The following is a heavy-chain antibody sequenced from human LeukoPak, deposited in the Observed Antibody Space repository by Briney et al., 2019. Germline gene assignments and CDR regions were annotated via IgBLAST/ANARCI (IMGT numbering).Heavy chain of an antibody. V-gene: IGHV3-7*03. J-gene: IGHJ6*02. D-gene: IGHD6-19*01. CDR3: ARVRYSSGWYYYYYGMDV. CDR1: GFTFGDYA. CDR2: IKQDGSEK. Sequence: PGGSLRLSCAASGFTFGDYAMNWVRQAPGKGLEWVANIKQDGSEKYYVDSVKGRFTISRDNAKNSLYLQMNSLRAEDTAVYYCARVRYSSGWYYYYYGMDVWGQGTTVTVSS.